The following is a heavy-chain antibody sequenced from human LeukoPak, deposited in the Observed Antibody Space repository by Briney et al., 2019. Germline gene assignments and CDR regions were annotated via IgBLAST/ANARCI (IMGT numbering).Heavy chain of an antibody. Sequence: GGSLRLACAASGFTFSSYGMHWVGQAPGKGLERVSFIRYDGSNKYYADSVKGRFTISGDNSRKTLSLQMNTLRIEDTAVYYCARSRGYCGGEAQCDFTYWGQGTLVTVSS. CDR1: GFTFSSYG. D-gene: IGHD2-21*01. V-gene: IGHV3-30*02. J-gene: IGHJ4*02. CDR2: IRYDGSNK. CDR3: ARSRGYCGGEAQCDFTY.